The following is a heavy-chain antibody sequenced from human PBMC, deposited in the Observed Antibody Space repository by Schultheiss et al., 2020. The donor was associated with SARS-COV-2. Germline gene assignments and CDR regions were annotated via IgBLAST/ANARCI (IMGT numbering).Heavy chain of an antibody. D-gene: IGHD3-10*01. CDR2: IYHSGST. CDR1: GGSISSYY. CDR3: ARVEYYGSGSHDY. J-gene: IGHJ4*02. Sequence: SETLSLTCTVSGGSISSYYWSWIRQPPGKGLEWIGNIYHSGSTYYNPSLKSRVTISVDTSKNQFSLKLSSVTAADTAVYYCARVEYYGSGSHDYWGQGTLVTVSS. V-gene: IGHV4-59*12.